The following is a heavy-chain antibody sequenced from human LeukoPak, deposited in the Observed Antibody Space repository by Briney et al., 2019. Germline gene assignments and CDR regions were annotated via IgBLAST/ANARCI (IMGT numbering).Heavy chain of an antibody. J-gene: IGHJ4*02. CDR3: AKDAAGIAARPSHY. CDR1: GFTFSSYA. CDR2: ISGNGGRT. V-gene: IGHV3-23*01. D-gene: IGHD6-6*01. Sequence: GGSLSLSCAASGFTFSSYAMSWVRQAPGKGLEWVSAISGNGGRTYYADSVKARFTISRDNSKNTLYLQMHPLRAEDTALYYCAKDAAGIAARPSHYWAQGPLVTVPS.